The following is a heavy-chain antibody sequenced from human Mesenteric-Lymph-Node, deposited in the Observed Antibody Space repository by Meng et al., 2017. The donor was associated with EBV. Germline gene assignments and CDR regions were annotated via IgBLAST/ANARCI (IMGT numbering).Heavy chain of an antibody. Sequence: QPRTPCPGLLKPSCTLSHTVKVSSDFITSSCWCRWVRPPPGKGLEWIAEIYHSGSTNYNPSLKSRVTTSVDKSKDQFSLTLSSVTAADTAVYYCARGSFSSKYFQTWGPGTLVTVSS. CDR2: IYHSGST. CDR3: ARGSFSSKYFQT. V-gene: IGHV4-4*02. CDR1: SDFITSSCW. D-gene: IGHD1-26*01. J-gene: IGHJ1*01.